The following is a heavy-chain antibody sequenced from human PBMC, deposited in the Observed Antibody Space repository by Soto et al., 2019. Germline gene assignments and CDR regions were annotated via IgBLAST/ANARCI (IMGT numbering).Heavy chain of an antibody. CDR1: GFIFIIYW. D-gene: IGHD3-10*01. CDR2: ITDDGSTT. V-gene: IGHV3-74*01. CDR3: TRGPRPTSIGTGAF. Sequence: GGSLRHSCETSGFIFIIYWMHWVRQVPGKGPQWVARITDDGSTTYYAASVEGRFTISRDNAKNALYLQMTSLRADDTAVYYCTRGPRPTSIGTGAFWGQGTLVTVSS. J-gene: IGHJ4*02.